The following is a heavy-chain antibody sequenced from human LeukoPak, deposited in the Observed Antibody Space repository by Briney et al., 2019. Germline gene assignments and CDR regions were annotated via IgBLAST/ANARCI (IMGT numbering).Heavy chain of an antibody. CDR2: ISYDGSNK. CDR3: AKWGDYFDY. V-gene: IGHV3-30*18. D-gene: IGHD3-16*01. Sequence: GGSLRLSCAASGFTFSSYGMHWVRQAPGKGLEWVAVISYDGSNKYYADSVKGRFTISRDNSKNTLYLQMNSLRAEDTAVYYCAKWGDYFDYWGQGTLVTVSS. CDR1: GFTFSSYG. J-gene: IGHJ4*02.